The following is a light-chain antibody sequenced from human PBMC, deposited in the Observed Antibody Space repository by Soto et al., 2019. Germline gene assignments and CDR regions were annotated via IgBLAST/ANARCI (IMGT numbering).Light chain of an antibody. J-gene: IGKJ2*01. V-gene: IGKV3-20*01. CDR2: GAS. CDR1: QYVSGSC. CDR3: LQYGSSPPAYT. Sequence: EIVLRQSPGTLSLSPGDRATLSCRASQYVSGSCFAWYQQKPGQAPRLLIYGASSRATGIPDRFSGSGSGTDFTLTINRLEPEDFAVYYCLQYGSSPPAYTFGQGTKLEIK.